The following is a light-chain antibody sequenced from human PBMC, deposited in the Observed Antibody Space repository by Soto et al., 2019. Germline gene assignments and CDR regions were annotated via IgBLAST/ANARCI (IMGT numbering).Light chain of an antibody. CDR2: AAS. Sequence: DIQMTQSPSSLSASVGDGVPITCRASQSISSDLNWYQQKPGKAPKVLIYAASTLQSGVPSRFSGSGSGTDFTFTISSLQPEDIATYYCQQYDNPYTFGQGPRWIS. CDR3: QQYDNPYT. V-gene: IGKV1-33*01. CDR1: QSISSD. J-gene: IGKJ2*01.